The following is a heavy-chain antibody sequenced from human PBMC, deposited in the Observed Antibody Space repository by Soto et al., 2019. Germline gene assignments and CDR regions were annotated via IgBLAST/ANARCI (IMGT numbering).Heavy chain of an antibody. Sequence: ASVKVSCRASGSTFSSYAISGVRQAPGKGLEWMGGIIPIVGTANYAQKFQGRVTITADESTSTAYMEGSSLRSEDTAVYYCAGYYYASGFDYWGQVTLVTGSS. D-gene: IGHD1-26*01. CDR2: IIPIVGTA. V-gene: IGHV1-69*13. J-gene: IGHJ4*02. CDR1: GSTFSSYA. CDR3: AGYYYASGFDY.